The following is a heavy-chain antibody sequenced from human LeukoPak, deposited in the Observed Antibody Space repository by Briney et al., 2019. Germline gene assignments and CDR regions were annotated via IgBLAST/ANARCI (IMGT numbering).Heavy chain of an antibody. CDR2: INHSGST. J-gene: IGHJ4*02. V-gene: IGHV4-34*01. CDR1: GGSFSGYY. D-gene: IGHD3-10*01. Sequence: SETLSLTCAVYGGSFSGYYWSWMRQPPGKGLEWIGEINHSGSTHYNPSLKSRVTISVDTCKNQFSLKLSSVTAADTAVYYCARDRRGITMVRGVQYFDYWGQGTLVTASS. CDR3: ARDRRGITMVRGVQYFDY.